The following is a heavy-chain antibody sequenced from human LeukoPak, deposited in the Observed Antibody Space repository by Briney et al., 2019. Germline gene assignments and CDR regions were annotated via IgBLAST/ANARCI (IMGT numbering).Heavy chain of an antibody. J-gene: IGHJ4*02. V-gene: IGHV3-23*01. D-gene: IGHD4-17*01. CDR1: GFTFSTFA. Sequence: PGGSLRLSCAASGFTFSTFAMIWVRQPPGKGLEWVSAISGSGGSTYYADSVKGRFTISGDNSKNTLYLQMNSLRAEDTAVYYCAKDFYGDYVYAGYWGQGTLVTVSS. CDR2: ISGSGGST. CDR3: AKDFYGDYVYAGY.